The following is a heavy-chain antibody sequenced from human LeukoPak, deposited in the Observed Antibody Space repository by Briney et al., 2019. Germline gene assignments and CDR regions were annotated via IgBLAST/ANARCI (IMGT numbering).Heavy chain of an antibody. Sequence: SQTLSLTCTVSGGSISSGGYYWSWIRQHPGKGLEWIGYIYYSGSTYYNPSLKSRVTISVDTSKNQFSLKLSSVTAADTAVYYCARDRARYYYGSGTSYYFDYWGQGTLVTVSS. J-gene: IGHJ4*02. CDR3: ARDRARYYYGSGTSYYFDY. V-gene: IGHV4-31*03. CDR2: IYYSGST. D-gene: IGHD3-10*01. CDR1: GGSISSGGYY.